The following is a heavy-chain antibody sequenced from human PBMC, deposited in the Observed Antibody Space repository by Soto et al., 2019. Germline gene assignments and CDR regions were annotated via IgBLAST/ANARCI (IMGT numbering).Heavy chain of an antibody. CDR2: INPNSGDT. CDR1: GYTFTGYY. V-gene: IGHV1-2*06. CDR3: AYLPPTPDWFDP. Sequence: ASVKVSCKASGYTFTGYYIHWLRHAPGQGLEWMGRINPNSGDTNYARKFQDRVTMTRDTSINTAYMELSSLRSDDTAIYYCAYLPPTPDWFDPWGQGTLVTVSS. J-gene: IGHJ5*02.